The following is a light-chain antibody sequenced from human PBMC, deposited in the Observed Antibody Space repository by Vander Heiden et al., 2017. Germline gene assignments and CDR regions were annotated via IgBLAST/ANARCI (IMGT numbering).Light chain of an antibody. CDR2: AAS. J-gene: IGKJ1*01. CDR1: QSVSTN. Sequence: EIVMTQSPATLSVSPGERATLSCRASQSVSTNLAWYQQKPGQGPRLLIFAASTRAPGVPDRISGSGFGTEFALTISSLQSEDFAVYFCQQYKNWPPWTFGQGTKVEIK. CDR3: QQYKNWPPWT. V-gene: IGKV3-15*01.